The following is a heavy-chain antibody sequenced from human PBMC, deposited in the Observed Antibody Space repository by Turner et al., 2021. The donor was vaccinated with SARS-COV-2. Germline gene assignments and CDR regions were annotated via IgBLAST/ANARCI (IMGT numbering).Heavy chain of an antibody. Sequence: QVQLVQSGAEVKKPGASVKVSCKASGYTFTGYYMHWVRQAPGQGLEWMGWINPNSGDTNYAQKFQGRVTMTRDTSISTAYMELSRLKSDETAVYYCARVYSSSWEYYFDYWGQGTLVTVSS. CDR3: ARVYSSSWEYYFDY. V-gene: IGHV1-2*02. J-gene: IGHJ4*02. D-gene: IGHD6-13*01. CDR2: INPNSGDT. CDR1: GYTFTGYY.